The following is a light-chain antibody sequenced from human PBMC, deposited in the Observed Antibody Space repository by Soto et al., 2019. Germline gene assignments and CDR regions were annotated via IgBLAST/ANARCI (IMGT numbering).Light chain of an antibody. CDR1: SSDIGTYNH. J-gene: IGLJ1*01. Sequence: QSALTQPASVSGSPGQSITISCTGTSSDIGTYNHVSWYQQLPGKAPKLIIHDVSNRPSGVSDRFSGSKSGNTASLTISGLKAEDEADYSCCSCTTSSTYVFGSGTKVTVL. CDR2: DVS. V-gene: IGLV2-14*03. CDR3: CSCTTSSTYV.